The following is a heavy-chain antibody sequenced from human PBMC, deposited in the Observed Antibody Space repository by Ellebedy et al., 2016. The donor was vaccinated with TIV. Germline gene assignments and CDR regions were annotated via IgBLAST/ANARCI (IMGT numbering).Heavy chain of an antibody. D-gene: IGHD1-1*01. CDR1: ATTLPNYG. V-gene: IGHV3-9*01. CDR3: IRETTPGGLDH. J-gene: IGHJ4*02. Sequence: GGSLRLXXATSATTLPNYGMHWVRQPPGKGLEWVSGIYGNGGRLDYADSVRGRFTISRDNAKNFLYLQMNSLGPDDTAFYYCIRETTPGGLDHWGQGTLVTVSS. CDR2: IYGNGGRL.